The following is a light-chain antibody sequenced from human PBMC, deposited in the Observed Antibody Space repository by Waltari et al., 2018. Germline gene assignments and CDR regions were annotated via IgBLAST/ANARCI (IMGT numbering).Light chain of an antibody. J-gene: IGLJ2*01. Sequence: SSELTQDPAVSVALGQTVRITCQGDSLSSYYASWYQQKPGQAPVLVIYGKNNRPSGIPDRFSGSSSGNTASLTITGAQAEDEADYYCNSRDSSGNPVFGGGTKLTVL. CDR1: SLSSYY. CDR2: GKN. CDR3: NSRDSSGNPV. V-gene: IGLV3-19*01.